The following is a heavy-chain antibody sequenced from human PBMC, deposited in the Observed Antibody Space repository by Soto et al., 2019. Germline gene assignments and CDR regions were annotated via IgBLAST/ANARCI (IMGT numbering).Heavy chain of an antibody. CDR2: IYHRGGT. D-gene: IGHD2-2*01. V-gene: IGHV4-39*01. J-gene: IGHJ4*02. Sequence: SETLSLTCTVSGDSISSSRYYWGWVRQPPGKGLEWIGSIYHRGGTYYSPSLKSRVTISVDTSKNQFSLKLSSVTAADTAVYYCARHFHPTTGDCPSSSCYHFDYWGQGTLVTVSS. CDR3: ARHFHPTTGDCPSSSCYHFDY. CDR1: GDSISSSRYY.